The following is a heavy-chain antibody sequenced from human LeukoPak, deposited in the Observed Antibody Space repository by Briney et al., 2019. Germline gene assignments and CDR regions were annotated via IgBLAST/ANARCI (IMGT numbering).Heavy chain of an antibody. J-gene: IGHJ3*02. D-gene: IGHD3-22*01. CDR2: INWNGDKS. V-gene: IGHV3-20*04. CDR1: GFRFGDYG. CDR3: ARAGDYYDSDGAISSAFDI. Sequence: GGSLRLSCVGAGFRFGDYGMSWVRHVPGKGLEWVSGINWNGDKSAYVDSVKGRFTISRDSAKNSLYLQMNSLRDEDTAFYYCARAGDYYDSDGAISSAFDIWGQGTMVTVSS.